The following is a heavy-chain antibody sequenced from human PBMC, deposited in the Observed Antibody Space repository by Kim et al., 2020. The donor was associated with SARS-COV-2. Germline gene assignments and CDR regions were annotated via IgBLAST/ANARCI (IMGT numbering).Heavy chain of an antibody. V-gene: IGHV4-31*03. D-gene: IGHD4-17*01. CDR3: ASVYGDFYSPFDY. CDR2: IYYSGST. CDR1: GGSISSGGYY. J-gene: IGHJ4*02. Sequence: SETLSLTCTVSGGSISSGGYYWSWIRQHPGKGLEWIGYIYYSGSTYYNPSLKSRVTISVDTSKNQFSLKLSSVTAADTAVYYCASVYGDFYSPFDYWGQGTLVTVSS.